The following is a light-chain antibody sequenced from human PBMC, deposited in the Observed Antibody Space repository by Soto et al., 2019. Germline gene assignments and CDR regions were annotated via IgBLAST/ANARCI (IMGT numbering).Light chain of an antibody. CDR3: QQYNNWGT. CDR2: GAS. Sequence: EIVMTQSPATLSVSPGERATLSCRASQSVSSNLAWYQQKPGQAPRLLIYGASTRATGIPARFSGSGSGTEFTLNISSLQSEDFAVYYCQQYNNWGTFDQGTKVEIK. CDR1: QSVSSN. V-gene: IGKV3-15*01. J-gene: IGKJ1*01.